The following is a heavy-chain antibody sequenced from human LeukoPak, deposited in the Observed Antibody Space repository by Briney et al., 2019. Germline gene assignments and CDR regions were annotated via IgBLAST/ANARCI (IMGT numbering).Heavy chain of an antibody. Sequence: PETLSLTCAVYGGSFSGYYWSWIRQPPGKGLEWIGEINHSGSTNYNPSLKSRVTISVDTSKNQFSLKLSSVTAADTAVYYCARGRVIAVAERVDLEYFQHWGQGTLVTVSS. CDR2: INHSGST. J-gene: IGHJ1*01. V-gene: IGHV4-34*01. D-gene: IGHD6-19*01. CDR3: ARGRVIAVAERVDLEYFQH. CDR1: GGSFSGYY.